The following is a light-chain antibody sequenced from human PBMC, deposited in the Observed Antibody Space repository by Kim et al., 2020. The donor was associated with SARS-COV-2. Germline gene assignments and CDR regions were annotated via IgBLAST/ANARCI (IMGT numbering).Light chain of an antibody. CDR3: QQYNSYPFT. CDR2: KAS. V-gene: IGKV1-5*03. CDR1: QSISSW. Sequence: ASVGDRVTITCRASQSISSWLAWYQQKPGKAPKLLIYKASSLESGVPSRFSGSGSGTEFTLTISSLQPDDFATYYCQQYNSYPFTFGPGTKVDIK. J-gene: IGKJ3*01.